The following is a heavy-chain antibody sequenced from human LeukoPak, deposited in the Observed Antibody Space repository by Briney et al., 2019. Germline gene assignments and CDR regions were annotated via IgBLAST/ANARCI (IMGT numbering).Heavy chain of an antibody. CDR1: GYSFTSYW. V-gene: IGHV5-51*01. Sequence: GESLKISCKGSGYSFTSYWIGWVRQMPGKGLEWMGIIYPGDSDTRYSPSFQGQVTISADKSISTAYLQWGSLKASDTAMYYCARQIAAADNWFDPWGQGTLVTVSS. CDR2: IYPGDSDT. CDR3: ARQIAAADNWFDP. J-gene: IGHJ5*02. D-gene: IGHD6-13*01.